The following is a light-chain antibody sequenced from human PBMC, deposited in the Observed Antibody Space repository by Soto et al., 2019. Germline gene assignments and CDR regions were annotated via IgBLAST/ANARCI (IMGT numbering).Light chain of an antibody. Sequence: ILLPWSPAALSFPPGEGATLSPRASQSFRSYLAWYQQNPGQAPRPLIYDASNRATGIPARFRGSGSGTDFTLTISSLEPEDFAVYYCQQRSNWPFTFGPGTKVDI. CDR1: QSFRSY. J-gene: IGKJ3*01. V-gene: IGKV3-11*01. CDR2: DAS. CDR3: QQRSNWPFT.